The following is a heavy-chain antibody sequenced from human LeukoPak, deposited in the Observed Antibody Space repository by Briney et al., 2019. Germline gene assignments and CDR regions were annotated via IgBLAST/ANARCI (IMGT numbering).Heavy chain of an antibody. CDR2: IDHSGST. V-gene: IGHV4-34*01. J-gene: IGHJ6*01. Sequence: SETLSLTCGVHGESLSDYYWSWIRQPPGKGLEWIGEIDHSGSTDYNPSLKSRVTISVDTSKKQFSLQLSSVTAADTAVYYCARRPPDYGLDVWGQGATVTVSS. CDR3: ARRPPDYGLDV. CDR1: GESLSDYY.